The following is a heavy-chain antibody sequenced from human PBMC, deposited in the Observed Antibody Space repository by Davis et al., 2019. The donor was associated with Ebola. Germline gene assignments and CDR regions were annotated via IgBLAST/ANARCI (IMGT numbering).Heavy chain of an antibody. CDR2: INHSGST. V-gene: IGHV4-34*01. CDR3: ARERRIVVVPAAAHYYYYGMDA. J-gene: IGHJ6*02. Sequence: MPGGSLRLSCAASGFTFSSYAMSWIRQPPGKGLEWIGEINHSGSTNYNPSLKSRVTISVDTSKNQFSLKLSSVTAADTAVYYCARERRIVVVPAAAHYYYYGMDAWGQGTTVTVSS. D-gene: IGHD2-2*01. CDR1: GFTFSSYA.